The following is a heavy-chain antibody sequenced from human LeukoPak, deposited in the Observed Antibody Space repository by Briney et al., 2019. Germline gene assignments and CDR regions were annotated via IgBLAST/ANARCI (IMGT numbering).Heavy chain of an antibody. D-gene: IGHD5-12*01. CDR1: GFTFDDYA. CDR3: TTDRQWLRFPSFDY. CDR2: ISWNSGSI. J-gene: IGHJ4*02. V-gene: IGHV3-9*01. Sequence: PGGSLRLSCAASGFTFDDYAMHWVRQAPGKGLEWVSGISWNSGSIGYADSVKGRFTISRDDSKNTLYLQMNSLKTEDTAVYYCTTDRQWLRFPSFDYWGQGTLVTVSS.